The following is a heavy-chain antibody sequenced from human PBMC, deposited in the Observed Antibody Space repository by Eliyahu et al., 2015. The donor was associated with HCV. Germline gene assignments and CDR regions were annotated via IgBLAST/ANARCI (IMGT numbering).Heavy chain of an antibody. D-gene: IGHD2-21*01. J-gene: IGHJ5*02. CDR3: ASWRGEGYES. CDR1: GFXFSTYT. Sequence: EVQLVQSGXGLVKPGGSLXLSCAASGFXFSTYTMDWVRQTPEKGLEWVSSITSGSNYIYYADSVKGRFTISRDNARNSLYLQMSSLRADDTAVYYCASWRGEGYESWSQGTLVTVSS. CDR2: ITSGSNYI. V-gene: IGHV3-21*01.